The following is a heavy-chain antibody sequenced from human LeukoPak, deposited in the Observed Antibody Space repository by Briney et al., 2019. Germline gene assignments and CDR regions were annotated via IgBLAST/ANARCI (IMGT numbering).Heavy chain of an antibody. V-gene: IGHV3-53*01. D-gene: IGHD3-16*01. CDR3: ARVLLYYYYMDV. CDR1: GLTSSSNY. CDR2: IYSGGST. J-gene: IGHJ6*03. Sequence: PGGSLRLSCAGSGLTSSSNYMSWVRQAPGKGLEWGSVIYSGGSTYYPDSVKGGFTISRDNPKNTLYLQMNSLRAEDTAVYYCARVLLYYYYMDVWGKGTTVTISS.